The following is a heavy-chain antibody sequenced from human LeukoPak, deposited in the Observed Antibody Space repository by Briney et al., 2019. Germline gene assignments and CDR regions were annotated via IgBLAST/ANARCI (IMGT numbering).Heavy chain of an antibody. V-gene: IGHV1-24*01. CDR1: GYTLTELS. Sequence: ASAKVSCKVSGYTLTELSMHWVRQAPGKGLEWMGGFDPEDGETIYAQKFQGRVTMTEDTSTDTSYMELSSLRSEDTAVYYCATNKGITGTTVWYFDLWGRGTLVTVSS. D-gene: IGHD1-7*01. CDR2: FDPEDGET. CDR3: ATNKGITGTTVWYFDL. J-gene: IGHJ2*01.